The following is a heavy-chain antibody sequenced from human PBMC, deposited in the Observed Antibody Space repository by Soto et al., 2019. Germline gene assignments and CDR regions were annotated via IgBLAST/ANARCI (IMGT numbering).Heavy chain of an antibody. CDR2: INPNSGGT. Sequence: ASVKVSCTASGYTLAGYYMHWVRQAPGQGLEWMGWINPNSGGTNYAQKFQGWVTMTRDTSISTAYMELSRLRSDDTAVYYCARSKAAGTGTWYYYYMDVWGKGTTVTVSS. V-gene: IGHV1-2*04. CDR3: ARSKAAGTGTWYYYYMDV. J-gene: IGHJ6*03. D-gene: IGHD6-13*01. CDR1: GYTLAGYY.